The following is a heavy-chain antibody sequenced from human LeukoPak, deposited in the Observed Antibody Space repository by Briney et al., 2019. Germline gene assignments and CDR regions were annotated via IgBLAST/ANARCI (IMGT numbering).Heavy chain of an antibody. Sequence: KTSETLSLTCTVSGGSISSSSYYWGWIRQPPGKGLEWIGSIYYSGSTYYNPSLKSRVTISVDTSKNQFSLKLSSVTAADTAVYYCARGATENYYYMDVWGKGTTVTVSS. V-gene: IGHV4-39*07. D-gene: IGHD1-26*01. J-gene: IGHJ6*03. CDR1: GGSISSSSYY. CDR3: ARGATENYYYMDV. CDR2: IYYSGST.